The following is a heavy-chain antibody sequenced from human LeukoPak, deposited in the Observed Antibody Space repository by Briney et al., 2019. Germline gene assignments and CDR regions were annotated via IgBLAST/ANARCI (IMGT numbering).Heavy chain of an antibody. CDR3: ARAVISRCYDY. CDR2: ISSNGGST. Sequence: GGSLRLSCSASGFTFSSYAMHWVRQAPGKGLEYVSAISSNGGSTYYADSVKGRSTISRDNAKNTLYLQMNSLRAEDTAVYYCARAVISRCYDYWGQGTLVTVSS. J-gene: IGHJ4*02. V-gene: IGHV3-64*04. D-gene: IGHD2-21*01. CDR1: GFTFSSYA.